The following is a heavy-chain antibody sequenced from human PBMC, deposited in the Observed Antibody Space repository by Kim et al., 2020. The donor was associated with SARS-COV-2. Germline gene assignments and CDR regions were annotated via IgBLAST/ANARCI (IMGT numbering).Heavy chain of an antibody. J-gene: IGHJ4*02. CDR1: GFTFSDYY. Sequence: GGSLRLSCAASGFTFSDYYMSWIRQAPGKGLEWVSYISSSGSTIYYVDSVKGRFTISRDNAKNSLYLQMNSLRAEDTAVYYCARDLKDTAMVREVSVDYWGQGTLVTVSS. CDR3: ARDLKDTAMVREVSVDY. V-gene: IGHV3-11*04. D-gene: IGHD5-18*01. CDR2: ISSSGSTI.